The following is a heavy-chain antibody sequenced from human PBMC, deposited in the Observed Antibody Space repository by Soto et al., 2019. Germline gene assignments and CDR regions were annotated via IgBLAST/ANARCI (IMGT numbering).Heavy chain of an antibody. J-gene: IGHJ5*02. CDR1: GGSIRSYS. V-gene: IGHV4-59*08. CDR2: IYYSGST. Sequence: SQPPSLTCTVSGGSIRSYSWSGLLQPPGKGLEWIGYIYYSGSTNYNPSLKSRVTISVDTSKNQFSLKLSSVTAADTAVYYCARGLNYYYDSSGYYLPWGQGTLVTVS. CDR3: ARGLNYYYDSSGYYLP. D-gene: IGHD3-22*01.